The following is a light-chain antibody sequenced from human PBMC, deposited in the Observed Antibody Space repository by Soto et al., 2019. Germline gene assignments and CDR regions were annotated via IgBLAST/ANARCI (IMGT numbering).Light chain of an antibody. V-gene: IGKV3-20*01. CDR3: QQYVNSPVT. Sequence: EIVLTQSPDTLYLSPGEGAILSCRASQRVNSSYLAWYQQIPGQAPRLLISGASDRATGVPARVSGSGSGTDFTLTISRLEPEDFVVYYCQQYVNSPVTFGQGTKLQIK. J-gene: IGKJ2*01. CDR2: GAS. CDR1: QRVNSSY.